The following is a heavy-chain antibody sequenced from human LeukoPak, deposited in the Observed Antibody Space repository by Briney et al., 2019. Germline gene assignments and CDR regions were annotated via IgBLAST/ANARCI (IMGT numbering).Heavy chain of an antibody. J-gene: IGHJ4*02. CDR1: RFTFSSYA. CDR2: ISDSGGST. D-gene: IGHD3-22*01. V-gene: IGHV3-23*01. Sequence: GGSLRLSCAASRFTFSSYAMSWVRQAPGKGLEWVSTISDSGGSTYYADSVKGRFTISRDNSKNTLYLQMNSLRAEDTAVYCCAKKPSSGYYYIDYWGQGTLVTVSS. CDR3: AKKPSSGYYYIDY.